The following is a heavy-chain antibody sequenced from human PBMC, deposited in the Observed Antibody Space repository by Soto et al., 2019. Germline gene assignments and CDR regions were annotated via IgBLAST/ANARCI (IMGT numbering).Heavy chain of an antibody. CDR3: ARDLSDYWFDP. J-gene: IGHJ5*02. D-gene: IGHD2-21*02. V-gene: IGHV1-46*01. CDR1: GYTFTSYY. CDR2: INPSGGST. Sequence: ASVKVSCKASGYTFTSYYMHWVRQAPGQGLEWMGIINPSGGSTSYAQKFQGRVTMTRDTSTSTVYIELSSLRSEDTAVYYCARDLSDYWFDPWGQGTLVTVSS.